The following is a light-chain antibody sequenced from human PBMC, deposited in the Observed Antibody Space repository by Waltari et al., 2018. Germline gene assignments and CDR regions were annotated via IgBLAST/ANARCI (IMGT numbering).Light chain of an antibody. Sequence: EIVLTQSPVTLSVSPGERVTLSCRASQSIDFQLAWYQQRPGQAPRLVISDASYRATGIPARFSGSGSGTDFTLTISSLEPEDIATYYCQQRSRWPLTFGGVTKVEF. CDR1: QSIDFQ. CDR2: DAS. V-gene: IGKV3-11*01. J-gene: IGKJ4*01. CDR3: QQRSRWPLT.